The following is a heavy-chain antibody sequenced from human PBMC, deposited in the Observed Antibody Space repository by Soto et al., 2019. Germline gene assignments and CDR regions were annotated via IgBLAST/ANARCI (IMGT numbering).Heavy chain of an antibody. D-gene: IGHD6-13*01. J-gene: IGHJ4*02. Sequence: LRLCGLSSAVAPCSVAVTSASQAPGEGLEWVSAISGSGGSTYYADSVKGRFTISRDNSKNTLYLQMNSLRAEDTAVYYCAKGQLGSRFDYWGQGTLVTVSS. CDR1: AVAPCSVA. CDR2: ISGSGGST. V-gene: IGHV3-23*01. CDR3: AKGQLGSRFDY.